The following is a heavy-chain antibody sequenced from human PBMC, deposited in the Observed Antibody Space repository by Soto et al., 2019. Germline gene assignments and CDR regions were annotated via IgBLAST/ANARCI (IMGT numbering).Heavy chain of an antibody. CDR3: ARDSGEAVAGTTIYYYYYYMDV. J-gene: IGHJ6*03. Sequence: GGSLRLSCAASGFTFSSYSMNWVRQAPGKGLEWVSSISSSSSYIYYADSGKGRFTISRDNAKNSLYLQMNSLRAEDTAVYYCARDSGEAVAGTTIYYYYYYMDVWGKGTTVTVSS. D-gene: IGHD6-19*01. CDR1: GFTFSSYS. V-gene: IGHV3-21*01. CDR2: ISSSSSYI.